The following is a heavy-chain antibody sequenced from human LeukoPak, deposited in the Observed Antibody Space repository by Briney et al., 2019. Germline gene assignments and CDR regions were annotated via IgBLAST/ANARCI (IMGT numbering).Heavy chain of an antibody. CDR1: GFAFSSYS. Sequence: GGSLRLSCAASGFAFSSYSMNWVRQAPGKGLEWVSSISSTSTYTYYADSVKGRFTISRDNAKNSLYLQINSLRAEDTAVYYCARTLDLEDDYWGQGTLVTVSS. D-gene: IGHD1-1*01. CDR3: ARTLDLEDDY. CDR2: ISSTSTYT. J-gene: IGHJ4*02. V-gene: IGHV3-21*01.